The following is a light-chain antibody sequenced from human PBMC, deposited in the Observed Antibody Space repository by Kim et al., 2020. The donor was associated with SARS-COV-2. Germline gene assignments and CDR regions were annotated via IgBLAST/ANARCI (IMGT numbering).Light chain of an antibody. V-gene: IGKV4-1*01. CDR2: WAS. J-gene: IGKJ2*01. Sequence: DIVMTQSPDSLAVALGERATINCKSSQSVLSSSNDKNYLAWYQQKPGQPPKLLIYWASTRESGVPDRFSGSGSGTDFTLTIRSLQAEDVAVYYCQQYSSTPLYTFGQGTKLEI. CDR1: QSVLSSSNDKNY. CDR3: QQYSSTPLYT.